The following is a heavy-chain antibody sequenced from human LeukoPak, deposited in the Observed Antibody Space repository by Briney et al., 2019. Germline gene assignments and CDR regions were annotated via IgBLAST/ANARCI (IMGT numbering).Heavy chain of an antibody. CDR1: GFTFSSYA. D-gene: IGHD2-2*01. V-gene: IGHV3-23*01. Sequence: QPGGSLRLSCAASGFTFSSYAMSWVRQAPGKGLEWVSAISGGGGSTYYADSVKGRFTISRDNSKNTLYLQMNSLRAEDTAVYYCAKEAGVVVPAASWFDPWGQGTLVTVSS. J-gene: IGHJ5*02. CDR3: AKEAGVVVPAASWFDP. CDR2: ISGGGGST.